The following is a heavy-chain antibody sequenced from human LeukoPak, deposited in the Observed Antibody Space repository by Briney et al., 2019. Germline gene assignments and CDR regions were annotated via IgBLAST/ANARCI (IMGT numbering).Heavy chain of an antibody. Sequence: SETLSLTCAVYGGAFSGYYWSLIRQPPGKGLEWIGEINHSGSTNYNPSLKSRVTISVDTSKNQFSLKLSSVTAADMAVYYCARVIYSYGFHFDYWGQGTLVTVSS. CDR1: GGAFSGYY. J-gene: IGHJ4*02. CDR2: INHSGST. V-gene: IGHV4-34*01. D-gene: IGHD5-18*01. CDR3: ARVIYSYGFHFDY.